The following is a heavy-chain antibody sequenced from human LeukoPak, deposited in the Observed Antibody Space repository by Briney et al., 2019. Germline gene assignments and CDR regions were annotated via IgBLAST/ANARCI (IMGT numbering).Heavy chain of an antibody. Sequence: RASVKVSCKASGYIFTNYYIHWVRQAPGQGLEWMGIINPSGGSTNYAQKFQGRVTMTRDTSTSTVYMELSSLRSDDTAVYYCARVDGFWSGYLGPRNNWFDPWGQGTLVTVSS. CDR2: INPSGGST. V-gene: IGHV1-46*01. J-gene: IGHJ5*02. CDR3: ARVDGFWSGYLGPRNNWFDP. CDR1: GYIFTNYY. D-gene: IGHD3-3*01.